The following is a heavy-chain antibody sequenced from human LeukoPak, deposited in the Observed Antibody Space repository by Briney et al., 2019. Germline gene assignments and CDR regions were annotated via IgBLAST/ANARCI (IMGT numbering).Heavy chain of an antibody. Sequence: GGSLRLSCAAYGFTFSSYAMSWVRQAPGEGLNWVSSMSGSGDTTYYADSVKGRFTISRDNSKNTLYLQLDSLRVDDTAVYCCAKGPAATEGWFDPWGQGTLVTVSS. V-gene: IGHV3-23*01. CDR3: AKGPAATEGWFDP. CDR2: MSGSGDTT. D-gene: IGHD2-2*01. CDR1: GFTFSSYA. J-gene: IGHJ5*02.